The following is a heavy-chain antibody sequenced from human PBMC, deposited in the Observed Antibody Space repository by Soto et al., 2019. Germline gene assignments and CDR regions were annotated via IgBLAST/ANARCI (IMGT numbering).Heavy chain of an antibody. CDR1: GFTFSSYA. Sequence: GGSLRLSCAASGFTFSSYAMHWVRQAPGKGLEWVAVISYDGSNKYYADSVKGRFTISRDNSKNTLYLQMNSLRAEDTAVYYCARDLTIAAACTWVGYHYGMDVWGQGTTVTVS. V-gene: IGHV3-30-3*01. CDR3: ARDLTIAAACTWVGYHYGMDV. D-gene: IGHD6-13*01. J-gene: IGHJ6*02. CDR2: ISYDGSNK.